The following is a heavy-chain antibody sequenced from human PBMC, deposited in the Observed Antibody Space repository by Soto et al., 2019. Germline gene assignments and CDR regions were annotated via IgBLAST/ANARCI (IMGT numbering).Heavy chain of an antibody. D-gene: IGHD2-15*01. CDR3: ARDLDCSGGSCYSGYYFDY. CDR1: GYTFTSYY. CDR2: INPSGGST. V-gene: IGHV1-46*01. Sequence: GASVKVSCKASGYTFTSYYMHWVRQAPGQGLEWMGIINPSGGSTSYAQKFQGRVTMTRDTSTSTVYMELSSLRSEDTAVYYCARDLDCSGGSCYSGYYFDYWGQGTLVTVSS. J-gene: IGHJ4*02.